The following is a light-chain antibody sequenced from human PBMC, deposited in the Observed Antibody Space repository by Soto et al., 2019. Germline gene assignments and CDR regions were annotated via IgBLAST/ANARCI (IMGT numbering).Light chain of an antibody. V-gene: IGKV3-20*01. Sequence: VLRQSPSTLSLYPGERATVSCRASQSVSSPYLAWYQHKPGQAPRLLIYRAFSRASGIPDRVGGSGSGTDFHLVISRLEPEDVAVYYCQQYAGSPGAFGQGTKVDIK. CDR3: QQYAGSPGA. J-gene: IGKJ1*01. CDR2: RAF. CDR1: QSVSSPY.